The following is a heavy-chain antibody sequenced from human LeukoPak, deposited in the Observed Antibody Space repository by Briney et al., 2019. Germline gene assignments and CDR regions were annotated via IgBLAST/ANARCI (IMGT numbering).Heavy chain of an antibody. J-gene: IGHJ5*02. V-gene: IGHV4-34*01. CDR1: GGSFSGYY. CDR2: INHSGST. CDR3: ARGLQGFDP. Sequence: SETLSLTCAVYGGSFSGYYWSWLRQLPGKGLEWIGEINHSGSTNYNPSLTGRVTISVDTSKNQFSLKLSSVTAADTAVYYCARGLQGFDPWGQGTLVTVSS.